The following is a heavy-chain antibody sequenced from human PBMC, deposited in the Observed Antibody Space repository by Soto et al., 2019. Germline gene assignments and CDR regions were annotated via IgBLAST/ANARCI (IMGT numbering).Heavy chain of an antibody. V-gene: IGHV4-30-4*01. CDR2: IYYSGST. Sequence: QVRLQESGPGLVKPSQTLSLTCTVPGGSISSGDYYWSWIRQPPGKGVEWIGYIYYSGSTYYNPSIKSGVTISVDTSKNQFSLKLSSVTAADTAVYYCARAWIQLCLPNYWYFDLWGRGTLVTVSS. J-gene: IGHJ2*01. CDR1: GGSISSGDYY. CDR3: ARAWIQLCLPNYWYFDL. D-gene: IGHD5-18*01.